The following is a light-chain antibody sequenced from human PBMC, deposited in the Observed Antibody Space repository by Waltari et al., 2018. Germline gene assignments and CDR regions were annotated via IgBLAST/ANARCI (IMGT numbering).Light chain of an antibody. V-gene: IGLV1-51*02. Sequence: QSVLTQPPSVSAAPGQKVTIYCSGSSSNIGNNYVSWYQQLPGTAPKLLIYENNKRPSGIPDRFSGSKSGTSATLGITGLQTGDEADYYCGTWDSSLSASFGTGTKVTVL. CDR1: SSNIGNNY. CDR2: ENN. CDR3: GTWDSSLSAS. J-gene: IGLJ1*01.